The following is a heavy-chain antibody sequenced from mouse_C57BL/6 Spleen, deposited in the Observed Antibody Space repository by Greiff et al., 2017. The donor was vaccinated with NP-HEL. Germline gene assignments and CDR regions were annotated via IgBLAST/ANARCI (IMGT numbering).Heavy chain of an antibody. J-gene: IGHJ4*01. CDR1: GYAFTNYL. CDR2: INPGSGGT. D-gene: IGHD4-1*01. Sequence: QVHVKQSGAELVRPGTSVKVSCKASGYAFTNYLIEWVKQRPGQGLEWIGVINPGSGGTNYNEKFKGKATLTADKSSSTAYMQLSSLTSEDSAVYFCAREERFWDYAMDYWGQGTSVTVSS. CDR3: AREERFWDYAMDY. V-gene: IGHV1-54*01.